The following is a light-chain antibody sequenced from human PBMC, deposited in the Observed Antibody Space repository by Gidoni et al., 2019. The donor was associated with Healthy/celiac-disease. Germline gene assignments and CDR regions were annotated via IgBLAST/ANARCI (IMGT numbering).Light chain of an antibody. CDR1: QSISSW. V-gene: IGKV1-5*03. CDR2: KSS. Sequence: DIQMTQSPSTLSASVGDRVNITCRASQSISSWLDWYQQKPGKAPTLLIYKSSSLESGVTSRFSGSGCGTEFTLIISSLQPDDFATYYCQQYNSYSTFGQGTKVEIK. CDR3: QQYNSYST. J-gene: IGKJ1*01.